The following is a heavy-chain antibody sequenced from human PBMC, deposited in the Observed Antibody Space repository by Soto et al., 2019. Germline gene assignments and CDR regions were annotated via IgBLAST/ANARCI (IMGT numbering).Heavy chain of an antibody. Sequence: PGGSLRLSCAASGFTFDDYGMSWVRQAPGKGLEWVSDINWNGGSTGYADSVKGRFTISRDNAKNSLNLQMNRLRDEDTSLFKCXXTSWVANYHDAFDXWXQGXXVXVS. CDR3: XXTSWVANYHDAFDX. CDR1: GFTFDDYG. J-gene: IGHJ3*01. CDR2: INWNGGST. V-gene: IGHV3-20*01. D-gene: IGHD5-12*01.